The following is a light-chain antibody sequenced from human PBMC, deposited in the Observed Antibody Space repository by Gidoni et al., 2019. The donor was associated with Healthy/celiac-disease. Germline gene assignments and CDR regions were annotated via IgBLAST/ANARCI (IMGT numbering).Light chain of an antibody. J-gene: IGKJ4*01. CDR1: QDISNY. V-gene: IGKV1-33*01. Sequence: DIQMTQSPSSLSASVGDRVTITCQASQDISNYLNWYQQKTGKAPKLLIYDASNLETGVPSRFSGSGSGTDFTFTISSLQPEDIATSYCHQYDNLPPLTFGGGTKVEIK. CDR2: DAS. CDR3: HQYDNLPPLT.